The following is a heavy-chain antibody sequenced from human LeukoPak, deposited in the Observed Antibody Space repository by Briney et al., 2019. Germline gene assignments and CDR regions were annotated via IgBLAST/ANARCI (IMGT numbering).Heavy chain of an antibody. CDR3: AKESPHFDY. Sequence: GGSLRLSCAASGFTFSAYAMSWVRQAPRKGLQWVSSISGDGGTTYYADSVKGRFTISRDNSKNTLYLQMSSLRVEDTAVNYCAKESPHFDYWGQGTLVTVSS. CDR1: GFTFSAYA. CDR2: ISGDGGTT. J-gene: IGHJ4*02. V-gene: IGHV3-23*01.